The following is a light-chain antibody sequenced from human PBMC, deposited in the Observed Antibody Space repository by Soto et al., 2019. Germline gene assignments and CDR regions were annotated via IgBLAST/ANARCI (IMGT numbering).Light chain of an antibody. V-gene: IGLV2-14*01. CDR2: DVS. J-gene: IGLJ1*01. CDR3: SSYTTSNTRQIV. Sequence: QSALTQPASVSGSPGQSITISCTGTSSDVGGYNYVSWYQQHPGKAPKFMIYDVSNRPSGVSNRFSGSMSGNTASLTISGLQAEDEADYYCSSYTTSNTRQIVFGTGTKLPS. CDR1: SSDVGGYNY.